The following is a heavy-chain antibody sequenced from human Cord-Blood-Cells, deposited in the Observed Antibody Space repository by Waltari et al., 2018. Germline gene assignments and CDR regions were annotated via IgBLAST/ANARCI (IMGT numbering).Heavy chain of an antibody. CDR3: TRGGPLRYCSSTSCYDY. V-gene: IGHV3-49*04. CDR1: GFTFGDYA. J-gene: IGHJ4*02. CDR2: IRSKAYGGTT. D-gene: IGHD2-2*01. Sequence: EVQLVESGGGLVQPGRSLRLSCTASGFTFGDYALSLVRHAPGHGPEWVGFIRSKAYGGTTEYAASVKGRFTISRDDSKSIAYLQMNSLKTEDTAVYYCTRGGPLRYCSSTSCYDYWGQGTLVTVSS.